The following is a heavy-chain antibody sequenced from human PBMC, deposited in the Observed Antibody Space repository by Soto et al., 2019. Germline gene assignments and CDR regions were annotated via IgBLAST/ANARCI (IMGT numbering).Heavy chain of an antibody. CDR1: GDTFTDYY. V-gene: IGHV1-46*01. Sequence: QVQLMQSGAEVKKPGASVKVSCKASGDTFTDYYIHWVRQAPRQGLEWMGTVNPSGGHTTYAQNFLGRVTMTRDTSTSTLYMELTSLRSEDTAVYYCARGGHVVVVTAAFDYWGQGTLVTVSS. J-gene: IGHJ4*02. D-gene: IGHD2-21*02. CDR3: ARGGHVVVVTAAFDY. CDR2: VNPSGGHT.